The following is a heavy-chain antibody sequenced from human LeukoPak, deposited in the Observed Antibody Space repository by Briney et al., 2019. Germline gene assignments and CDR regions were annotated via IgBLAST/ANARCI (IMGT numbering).Heavy chain of an antibody. J-gene: IGHJ4*02. D-gene: IGHD5-12*01. CDR3: ATKYSAGWLFDY. CDR1: GFTFSDHS. V-gene: IGHV3-21*01. CDR2: IDNDGSYI. Sequence: PGGSLRLSCAASGFTFSDHSMDWVRQAPGKGLEWVSSIDNDGSYIYYADSVKGRFTLSRDNAENSVHLQMISLRVEDTAVYYCATKYSAGWLFDYWGQGTLVTVSS.